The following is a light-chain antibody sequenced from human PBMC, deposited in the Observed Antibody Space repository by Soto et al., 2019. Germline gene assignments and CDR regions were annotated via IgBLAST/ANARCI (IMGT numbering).Light chain of an antibody. CDR1: SSDVGAYNY. J-gene: IGLJ1*01. V-gene: IGLV2-14*01. Sequence: QSVLTQPASVSGSPGQSITISCTGTSSDVGAYNYVSWYQQHPGKAPKLMIYEVSNRPSGVSHRFSGSKSDNTASLTISGLQTDDEADYYCSSFTSNRIYVFGPGTKVTVL. CDR3: SSFTSNRIYV. CDR2: EVS.